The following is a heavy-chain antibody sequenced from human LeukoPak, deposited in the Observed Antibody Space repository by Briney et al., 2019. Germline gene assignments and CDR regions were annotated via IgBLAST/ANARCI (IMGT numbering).Heavy chain of an antibody. D-gene: IGHD6-13*01. CDR3: ARLIRRYSNSWAYFDY. CDR2: IYYSGST. J-gene: IGHJ4*01. Sequence: PSETLSLTCNVSGGSISSSTYYWGWIRQPPGRGLEWIGNIYYSGSTYYNPSLKSRVTVSVDTSKNQFSLKLSSVTAADTAVYYCARLIRRYSNSWAYFDYWGHGTLVIVSP. V-gene: IGHV4-39*01. CDR1: GGSISSSTYY.